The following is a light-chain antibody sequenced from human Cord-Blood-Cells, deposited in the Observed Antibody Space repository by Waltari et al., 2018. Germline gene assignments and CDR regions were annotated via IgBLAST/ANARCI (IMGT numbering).Light chain of an antibody. CDR3: CSYAGSSTVV. CDR2: DGI. J-gene: IGLJ2*01. V-gene: IGLV2-23*01. CDR1: SSDVGSYNL. Sequence: QSALTQPASVSGSPGQSITISCTGTSSDVGSYNLVSWYQQHPGKAPKLMIYDGIKRPSGVANRFSGSKSGNTASLTISGLQAEDEADYYCCSYAGSSTVVFGGGTKLTVL.